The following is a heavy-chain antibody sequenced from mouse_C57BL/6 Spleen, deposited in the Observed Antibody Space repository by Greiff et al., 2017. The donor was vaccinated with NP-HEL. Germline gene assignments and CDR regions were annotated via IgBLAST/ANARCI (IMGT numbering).Heavy chain of an antibody. CDR1: GYSITSGYY. V-gene: IGHV3-6*01. CDR3: ARSDYSFAY. CDR2: ISYDGSN. D-gene: IGHD2-4*01. Sequence: EVQLQQSGPGLVKPSQSLSLTCSVTGYSITSGYYWNWIRQFPGNKLEWMGYISYDGSNNYKPSLKNRISITRDTSKNQFFLKLNSVTTEDTATYYCARSDYSFAYWGQGTLVTVSA. J-gene: IGHJ3*01.